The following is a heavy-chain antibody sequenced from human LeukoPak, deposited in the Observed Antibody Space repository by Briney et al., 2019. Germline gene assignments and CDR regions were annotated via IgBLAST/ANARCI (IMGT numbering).Heavy chain of an antibody. CDR2: ISWNSGSI. J-gene: IGHJ3*02. Sequence: GRSLRHSCAASGFTFDYYAMHWVRQAPGKGLEWVSGISWNSGSIGYADSVKGRFTISRDNAKNSLYLQMNSLRAEDMALYYCAKGQSITVAGLLAFDIWGQGTMVTVSS. D-gene: IGHD6-19*01. CDR3: AKGQSITVAGLLAFDI. V-gene: IGHV3-9*03. CDR1: GFTFDYYA.